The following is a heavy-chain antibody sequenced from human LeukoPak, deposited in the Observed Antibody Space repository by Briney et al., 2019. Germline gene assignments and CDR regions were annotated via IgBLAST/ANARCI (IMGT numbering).Heavy chain of an antibody. CDR3: ARVRITIFGVVTFFDAFDI. CDR1: GGSISSSY. CDR2: VYYTGST. D-gene: IGHD3-3*01. V-gene: IGHV4-59*01. Sequence: SETLSLTCAVSGGSISSSYWTWIRQPPGKGLEWIGNVYYTGSTNYNPSLKSRVTISVDTSKNQFSLKLSSVTAADTAVYYCARVRITIFGVVTFFDAFDIWGQGTMVTVSS. J-gene: IGHJ3*02.